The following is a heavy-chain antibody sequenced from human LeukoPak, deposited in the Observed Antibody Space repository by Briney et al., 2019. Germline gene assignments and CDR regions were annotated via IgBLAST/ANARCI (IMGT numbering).Heavy chain of an antibody. CDR3: VRDKYFAY. D-gene: IGHD2/OR15-2a*01. J-gene: IGHJ4*02. CDR1: GFTFSTYS. CDR2: ISSSNTM. V-gene: IGHV3-48*01. Sequence: WGSLRLSCAASGFTFSTYSMNWVRQVPGKGLEWISYISSSNTMYYADSVKGRFTISRDNAKNSLYLQMTSLRAEDTAVYYCVRDKYFAYWGQGTLVTVSS.